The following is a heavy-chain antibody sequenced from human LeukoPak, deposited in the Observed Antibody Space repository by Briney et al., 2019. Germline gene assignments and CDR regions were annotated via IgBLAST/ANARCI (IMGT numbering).Heavy chain of an antibody. J-gene: IGHJ4*02. V-gene: IGHV5-51*01. CDR1: GYSFTSYW. CDR2: IYPGDSAT. D-gene: IGHD5-18*01. Sequence: GESLKISCKGSGYSFTSYWIAWVRQMPGKGLEWMGIIYPGDSATRYSPSFPGQVTISADKSISTAYLQWSSLKASDTAMYFCAISTGGYRSTLFDYWGQGTLVTVSS. CDR3: AISTGGYRSTLFDY.